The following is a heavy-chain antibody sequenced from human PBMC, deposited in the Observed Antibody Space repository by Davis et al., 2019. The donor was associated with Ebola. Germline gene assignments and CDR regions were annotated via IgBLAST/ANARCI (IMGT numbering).Heavy chain of an antibody. CDR2: SYPSNGNT. CDR3: VKDFWSDDPGY. Sequence: ASVKVSCKASGYTFTSYGITWVRQAPGQGLEWMGWSYPSNGNTHYAQKLQDRVTMTTDTSTSTAYMELRSLRNDDTAMYYCVKDFWSDDPGYWGQGTLVTVSS. D-gene: IGHD3-3*01. V-gene: IGHV1-18*01. CDR1: GYTFTSYG. J-gene: IGHJ4*02.